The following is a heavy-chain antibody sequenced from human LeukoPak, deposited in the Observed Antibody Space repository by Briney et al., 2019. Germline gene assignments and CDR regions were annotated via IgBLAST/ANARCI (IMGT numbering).Heavy chain of an antibody. Sequence: ASVKVSCKASGYTFTGYYIHWVRQAPGQGLEWMGWINPNSGGTDYAQKFQGRVTMTRDTSTGTVYMELNTLRSDDTAVYYCARTLYISAAPGGFDYWGQGTLVTVSS. CDR3: ARTLYISAAPGGFDY. D-gene: IGHD6-13*01. CDR2: INPNSGGT. V-gene: IGHV1-2*02. CDR1: GYTFTGYY. J-gene: IGHJ4*02.